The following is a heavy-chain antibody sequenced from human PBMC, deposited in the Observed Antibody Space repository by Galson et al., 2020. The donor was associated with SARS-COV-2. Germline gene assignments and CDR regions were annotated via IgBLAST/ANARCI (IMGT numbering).Heavy chain of an antibody. CDR3: ACLWFGESAEDHNWFDP. V-gene: IGHV3-33*03. CDR2: IWYDGSDK. D-gene: IGHD3-10*01. Sequence: GESLKISCAASGFTFNSYGMHWVRQAPGKGLEWVAFIWYDGSDKYYADSVKGRFTISRDNSKNILFLQMNSLRAEDTAVYYCACLWFGESAEDHNWFDPWGQGTLVIVSS. J-gene: IGHJ5*02. CDR1: GFTFNSYG.